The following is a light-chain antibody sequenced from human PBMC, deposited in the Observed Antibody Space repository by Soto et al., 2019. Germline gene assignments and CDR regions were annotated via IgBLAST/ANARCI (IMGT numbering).Light chain of an antibody. V-gene: IGLV2-11*01. CDR2: DVS. CDR1: SSDVGGYNY. Sequence: QSALTQPRSVSGSPGQSGTISCPGTSSDVGGYNYVSWYQQHPGKAPKLMIYDVSKRPSGVPDRFSGSKSGNTASLTSSGLQAEDEADYYCCSSAGSFVVFGGGTKLTVL. J-gene: IGLJ2*01. CDR3: CSSAGSFVV.